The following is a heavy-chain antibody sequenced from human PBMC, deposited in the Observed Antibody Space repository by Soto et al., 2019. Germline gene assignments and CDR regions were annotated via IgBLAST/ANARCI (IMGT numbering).Heavy chain of an antibody. J-gene: IGHJ6*02. V-gene: IGHV4-34*01. CDR3: AGWELEVATRRDYYFGMDV. CDR2: IDHSGST. D-gene: IGHD5-12*01. CDR1: RGSFSDYRHF. Sequence: QVQLQQWGAGLLKPSETLSLTCAVYRGSFSDYRHFWGWIRQPPGKGLEWMGEIDHSGSTDYNPCLKSRVTISIARAKDQLSQKGNSVTAADTAVYYCAGWELEVATRRDYYFGMDVWGQGTTVTVS.